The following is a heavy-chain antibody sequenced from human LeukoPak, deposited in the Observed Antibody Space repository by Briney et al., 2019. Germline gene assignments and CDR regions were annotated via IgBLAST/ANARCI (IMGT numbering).Heavy chain of an antibody. CDR3: AKDLRHSLAARLGLDY. V-gene: IGHV3-30*02. D-gene: IGHD6-6*01. CDR1: GFTFSSYG. Sequence: TGGSLRLSCAASGFTFSSYGMHWVRQAPGKGLEWVAFIRYDGSNKYYADSVKGRFTISRDNSKNTLYLQMNSLRAEDTAMYYCAKDLRHSLAARLGLDYWGQGTLVTVSS. J-gene: IGHJ4*02. CDR2: IRYDGSNK.